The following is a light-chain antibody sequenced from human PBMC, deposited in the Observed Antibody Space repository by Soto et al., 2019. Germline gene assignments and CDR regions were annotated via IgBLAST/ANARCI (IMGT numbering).Light chain of an antibody. CDR1: QSVSSSY. CDR2: DAS. V-gene: IGKV3D-20*02. J-gene: IGKJ1*01. CDR3: QQSFSSSPT. Sequence: EIVLARVSRTLSVSPCKKNALSCRASQSVSSSYLAWYQQKPGQAPRLLIYDASNRATGIPARFSGSGSGTDFTLTIRSLQPEDFATYDCQQSFSSSPTFGQGTKV.